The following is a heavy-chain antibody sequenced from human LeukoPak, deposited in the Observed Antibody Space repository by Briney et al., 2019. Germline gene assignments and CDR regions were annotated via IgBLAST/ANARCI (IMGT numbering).Heavy chain of an antibody. D-gene: IGHD3-22*01. Sequence: SETLSLTCTVSGDSISISGYWWGWIRQPPGKDLEWIGTIYNTGSTYYNPSLKSRVTISVDTSKNQFSLKLSSVTAADTAVYYCARLYYFDGSGYYPYYFNFWGQGTLVTVSS. CDR1: GDSISISGYW. V-gene: IGHV4-39*01. CDR3: ARLYYFDGSGYYPYYFNF. CDR2: IYNTGST. J-gene: IGHJ4*02.